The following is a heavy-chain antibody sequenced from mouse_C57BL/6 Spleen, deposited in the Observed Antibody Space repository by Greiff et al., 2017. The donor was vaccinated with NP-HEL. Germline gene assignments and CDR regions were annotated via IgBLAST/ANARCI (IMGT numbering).Heavy chain of an antibody. J-gene: IGHJ2*01. CDR2: INPNNGGT. V-gene: IGHV1-26*01. D-gene: IGHD3-2*02. Sequence: VQLQQSGPELVKPGASVKISCKASGYTFTDYYMNWVKQSHGKSLEWIGDINPNNGGTSYNQKFKGKATLTVDKSSSTAYMELRSLTSEDSAVYDCARGTAQASYYFDYWGQGTTLTVSS. CDR3: ARGTAQASYYFDY. CDR1: GYTFTDYY.